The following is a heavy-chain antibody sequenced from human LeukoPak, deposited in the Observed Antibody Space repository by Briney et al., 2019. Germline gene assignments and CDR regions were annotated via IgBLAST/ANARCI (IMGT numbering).Heavy chain of an antibody. CDR3: ARDYYYDSSGYPGY. V-gene: IGHV4-59*01. Sequence: SETLSFTCTVSGGSISSYYWSWIRQPPGKGLEWIGYIYYSGSTNYNPSLKSRVTISVDTSKNQFSLKLSSVTAADTAVYYCARDYYYDSSGYPGYWGQGTLVTVSS. CDR1: GGSISSYY. CDR2: IYYSGST. J-gene: IGHJ4*02. D-gene: IGHD3-22*01.